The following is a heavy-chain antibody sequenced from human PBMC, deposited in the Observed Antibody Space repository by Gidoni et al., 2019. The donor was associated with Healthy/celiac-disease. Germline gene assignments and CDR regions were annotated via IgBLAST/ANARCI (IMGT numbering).Heavy chain of an antibody. CDR2: IWYDGSNK. V-gene: IGHV3-33*01. Sequence: QVQLVESGGGVVQPGRSLRLSCAASGFTFSSYGMHWVRQAPGKGLEWVAVIWYDGSNKYYADSVKGRFTISRDNSKNTLYLQMNSLRAEDTAVYYCARPMYYYDSSGYLDYWGQGTLVTVSS. CDR3: ARPMYYYDSSGYLDY. CDR1: GFTFSSYG. J-gene: IGHJ4*02. D-gene: IGHD3-22*01.